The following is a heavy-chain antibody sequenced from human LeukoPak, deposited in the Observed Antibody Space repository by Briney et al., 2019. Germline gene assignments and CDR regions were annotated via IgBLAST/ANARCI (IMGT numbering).Heavy chain of an antibody. J-gene: IGHJ3*02. Sequence: TSETLSLTCTVSGGSISSYYWSWIRQPPGKGLEWIGYIYYNGSTNYNPSLKSRVTISVDTSKNQFSLKLSSVTAADTAVYYCARFGEGSPLEDAFDIWGQGTMVTVSS. D-gene: IGHD3-16*01. V-gene: IGHV4-59*01. CDR3: ARFGEGSPLEDAFDI. CDR1: GGSISSYY. CDR2: IYYNGST.